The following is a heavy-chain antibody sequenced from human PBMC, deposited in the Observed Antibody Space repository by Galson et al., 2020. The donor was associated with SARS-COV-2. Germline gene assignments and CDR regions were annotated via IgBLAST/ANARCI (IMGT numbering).Heavy chain of an antibody. CDR3: ARGEVHSGFLGFDY. J-gene: IGHJ4*02. Sequence: SETLSLTCAVSGGSISSSNWWSWVRQPPGKGLEWIGEIYHSGSTNYNPSLKSRVTISVDKSKNQFSLKLSSVTAADTAVYYCARGEVHSGFLGFDYWGQGTLVTVSS. D-gene: IGHD6-25*01. CDR2: IYHSGST. CDR1: GGSISSSNW. V-gene: IGHV4-4*02.